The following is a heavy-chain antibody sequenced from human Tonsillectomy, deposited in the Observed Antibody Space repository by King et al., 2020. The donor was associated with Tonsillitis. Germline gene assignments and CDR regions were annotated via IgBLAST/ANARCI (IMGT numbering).Heavy chain of an antibody. CDR3: ARRVAGIMDV. CDR2: INYSGST. D-gene: IGHD6-19*01. CDR1: GGSISSYY. Sequence: VQLQESGPGLVKPSETLSLTCTVSGGSISSYYWSWIRQPPGKGLEWIGYINYSGSTNYNPSLKSRVPISVDTSKNQFSLKLSPGTAGDTAVYYCARRVAGIMDVWGQGTAVTVSS. J-gene: IGHJ6*02. V-gene: IGHV4-59*01.